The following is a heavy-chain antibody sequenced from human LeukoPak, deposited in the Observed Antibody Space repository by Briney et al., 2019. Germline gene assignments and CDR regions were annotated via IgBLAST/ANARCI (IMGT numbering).Heavy chain of an antibody. CDR1: GYTFTGYY. D-gene: IGHD6-13*01. V-gene: IGHV1-69*05. CDR2: IIPIFGTA. CDR3: ARGLWEQLGPWFDP. J-gene: IGHJ5*02. Sequence: GASVKVSCRASGYTFTGYYMHWVRQAPGQGLEWMGRIIPIFGTANYAQKFQGRVTITTDESTSTAYMELSSLRSEDTAVYYCARGLWEQLGPWFDPWGQGTLVTVSS.